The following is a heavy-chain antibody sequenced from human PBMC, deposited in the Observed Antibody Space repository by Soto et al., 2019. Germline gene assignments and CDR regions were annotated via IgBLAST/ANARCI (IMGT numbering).Heavy chain of an antibody. D-gene: IGHD6-13*01. V-gene: IGHV4-31*03. CDR1: GGSISSGGYY. CDR3: ARAAGIAAAGRGWFDP. CDR2: IYYSGST. J-gene: IGHJ5*02. Sequence: SETLSLTCSVSGGSISSGGYYWSWIRQHPGKGLEWIGYIYYSGSTYYNPSLKSRVTISVDTSKNQFSLKLSSVTAADTAVYYCARAAGIAAAGRGWFDPWGQGTLVTVSS.